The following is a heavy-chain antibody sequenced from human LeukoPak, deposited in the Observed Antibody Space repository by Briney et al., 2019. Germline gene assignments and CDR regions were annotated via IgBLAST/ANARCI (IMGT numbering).Heavy chain of an antibody. D-gene: IGHD4-17*01. J-gene: IGHJ4*02. CDR2: IIPIFGTA. V-gene: IGHV1-69*05. Sequence: SVKVSCKASGGTFSSYANSWVRQAPGQGLEWMGGIIPIFGTANYAQKFQGRVTITTDESTSTAYMELSSLRSEDTAVYYCARFGDYRKAPTDYWGQGTLVTVSS. CDR3: ARFGDYRKAPTDY. CDR1: GGTFSSYA.